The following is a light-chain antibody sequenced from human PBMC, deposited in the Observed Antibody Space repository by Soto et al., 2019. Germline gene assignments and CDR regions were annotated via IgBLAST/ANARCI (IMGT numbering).Light chain of an antibody. CDR3: QQSYSTPWT. Sequence: DIQMTQSPSSLSASVGDRVTITCRASQSISSYLNWYQQKPGKAPKLLIYAASSLQSGVPTRFSGSGSGTDFTLTISSLQPEDFATYYCQQSYSTPWTFGQVTKLDIK. CDR1: QSISSY. CDR2: AAS. V-gene: IGKV1-39*01. J-gene: IGKJ1*01.